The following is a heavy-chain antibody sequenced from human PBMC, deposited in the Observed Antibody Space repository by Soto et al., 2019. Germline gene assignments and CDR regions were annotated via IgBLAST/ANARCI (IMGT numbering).Heavy chain of an antibody. CDR2: IHPSGST. Sequence: QVQLQQWGAGLLKPSETLSLTCAVDGESFSGYYCSWTRQAPGKGLEWIGEIHPSGSTNYNPSLKTRVDMSLDTSKNQFSLKLTSLTAADTAVYYCARGRDEYKGRRTLGQGTLVTVSS. J-gene: IGHJ5*02. CDR1: GESFSGYY. D-gene: IGHD1-1*01. CDR3: ARGRDEYKGRRT. V-gene: IGHV4-34*02.